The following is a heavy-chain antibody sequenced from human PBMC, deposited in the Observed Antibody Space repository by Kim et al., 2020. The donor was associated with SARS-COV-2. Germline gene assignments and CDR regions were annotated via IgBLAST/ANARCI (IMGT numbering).Heavy chain of an antibody. V-gene: IGHV3-53*04. D-gene: IGHD2-15*01. J-gene: IGHJ6*02. CDR2: IYSGGST. CDR1: GFTVSSNY. CDR3: ARDHPPGGYYYYGMDV. Sequence: GGSLRLSCAASGFTVSSNYMSWVRQAPGKGLEWVSVIYSGGSTYYADSVKGRFTISRHNSKNTLYLQMNSLRAEDTAVYYCARDHPPGGYYYYGMDVWGQGTTVTVSS.